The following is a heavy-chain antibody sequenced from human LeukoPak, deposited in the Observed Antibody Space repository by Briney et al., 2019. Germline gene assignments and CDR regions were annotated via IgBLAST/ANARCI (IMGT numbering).Heavy chain of an antibody. CDR1: GGSISGHY. J-gene: IGHJ4*02. Sequence: SETLSLTCNVSGGSISGHYWSWIRQPAGKGLEWIGRIYSSGSTNYNPSLKSRVTMSVDTSKNQSSLKLSSVTAADTAVYYCARDRGNLSRDYFDYWGQGTLVTVSS. V-gene: IGHV4-4*07. CDR3: ARDRGNLSRDYFDY. D-gene: IGHD2-2*01. CDR2: IYSSGST.